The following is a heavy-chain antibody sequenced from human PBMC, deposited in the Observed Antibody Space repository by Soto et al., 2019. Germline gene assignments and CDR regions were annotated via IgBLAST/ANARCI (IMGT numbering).Heavy chain of an antibody. V-gene: IGHV3-30*18. CDR2: ISLDGSEK. CDR1: GFSFSTYG. D-gene: IGHD1-26*01. J-gene: IGHJ6*02. CDR3: AKGNQEQVSLYCTMDV. Sequence: GGSLRLSCAASGFSFSTYGMHWVRQAPGKGLEWVAVISLDGSEKHYADSVKGRFTISRDNSDNTLYLQMNSLIVEDTAVFFCAKGNQEQVSLYCTMDVWGQGTMVTVSS.